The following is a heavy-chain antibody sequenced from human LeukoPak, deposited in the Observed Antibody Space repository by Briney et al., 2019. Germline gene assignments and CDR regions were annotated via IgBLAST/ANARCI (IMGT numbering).Heavy chain of an antibody. D-gene: IGHD3-10*01. V-gene: IGHV1-69*13. CDR1: GGTFSSYA. Sequence: SVKVSCKASGGTFSSYAISWVRQAPGQGLEWMGGIIPIFGTANYAQKFQGRVTITADESTSTAYMELSSLRSEDTAVYYCARDRRVGFGELPTDYWGQGTLVTVSS. J-gene: IGHJ4*02. CDR2: IIPIFGTA. CDR3: ARDRRVGFGELPTDY.